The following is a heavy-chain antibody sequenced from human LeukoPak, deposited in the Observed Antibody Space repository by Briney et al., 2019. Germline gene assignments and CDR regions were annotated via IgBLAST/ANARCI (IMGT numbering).Heavy chain of an antibody. V-gene: IGHV3-23*01. CDR3: AKVKVVRGHYDSSGYLDY. D-gene: IGHD3-22*01. J-gene: IGHJ4*02. CDR1: GFTFSSYA. Sequence: GGSLRLSCAASGFTFSSYAMSWVRQAPGKGLEWVSAISGSGGSTYYADSVKGRFTISRDNSKNTLYLQMNSLRAEDTAVYYCAKVKVVRGHYDSSGYLDYWGQGTLVTVSS. CDR2: ISGSGGST.